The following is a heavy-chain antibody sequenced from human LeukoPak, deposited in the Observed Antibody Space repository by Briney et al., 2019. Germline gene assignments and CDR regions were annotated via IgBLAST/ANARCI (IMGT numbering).Heavy chain of an antibody. V-gene: IGHV1-69*04. Sequence: SVKVSCKASGGTFSTFAISWVRQAPGQGLEWMGRNIPILGITNYAQQFHGRVTITADKSTSTAYMELSSLRSEDTAMYYCAREMVRGVSFDYWGQGTAVTVSS. D-gene: IGHD3-10*01. CDR1: GGTFSTFA. CDR2: NIPILGIT. CDR3: AREMVRGVSFDY. J-gene: IGHJ4*02.